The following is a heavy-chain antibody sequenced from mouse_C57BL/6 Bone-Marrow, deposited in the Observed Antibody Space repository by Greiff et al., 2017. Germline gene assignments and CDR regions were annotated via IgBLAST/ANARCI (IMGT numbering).Heavy chain of an antibody. CDR1: GFNIKDYY. Sequence: EVQLQQSGAELVRPGASVKLSCTASGFNIKDYYMHWVKQRPEQGLEWIGRIDPEDGDTEYAPKFQGKATMTADTSSNTAYLQLSSLTSEDSAVYYCARSFYYYGSSLYYAMDYWGQGTSVTVSS. CDR2: IDPEDGDT. CDR3: ARSFYYYGSSLYYAMDY. J-gene: IGHJ4*01. D-gene: IGHD1-1*01. V-gene: IGHV14-1*01.